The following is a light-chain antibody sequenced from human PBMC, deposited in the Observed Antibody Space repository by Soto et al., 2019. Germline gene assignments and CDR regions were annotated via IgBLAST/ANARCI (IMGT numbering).Light chain of an antibody. CDR1: SSDVGRYNL. CDR2: EDS. J-gene: IGLJ3*02. Sequence: QSVLTQPASVSGSPGQSITISCTGTSSDVGRYNLVSWDQQHPGKAPKLMIYEDSKRPSGVSNRFSGSKSGNTASLTISGLQAEDEADYYCCSYAGSSTWVFGGGTKLTVL. CDR3: CSYAGSSTWV. V-gene: IGLV2-23*01.